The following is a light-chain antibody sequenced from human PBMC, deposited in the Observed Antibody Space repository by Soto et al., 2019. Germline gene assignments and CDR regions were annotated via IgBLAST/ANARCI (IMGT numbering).Light chain of an antibody. J-gene: IGKJ4*02. CDR1: HSINSY. CDR3: QHRSK. CDR2: AAS. Sequence: EIVLTQSPATLSFFPEEGATLSCRASHSINSYLAWYQQKPGQAPRLLMSAASNRATGIPARFSGSGSGTDFTLTISSLEPEDFAVYYCQHRSKFGGGTKVEIK. V-gene: IGKV3-11*01.